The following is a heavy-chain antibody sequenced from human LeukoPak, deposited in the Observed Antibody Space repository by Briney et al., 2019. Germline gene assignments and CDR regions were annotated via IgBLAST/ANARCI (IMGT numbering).Heavy chain of an antibody. Sequence: ASVTVSCTASGYTFTGYYMHWVRQAPGQGLEWMGWINPNSGGTNYAQKFQGSVTMTRDASISTAYMELSRLRSVDTAVYYCARALEAAAVDYWGQGTLVTVSS. CDR3: ARALEAAAVDY. CDR1: GYTFTGYY. J-gene: IGHJ4*02. V-gene: IGHV1-2*02. CDR2: INPNSGGT. D-gene: IGHD6-13*01.